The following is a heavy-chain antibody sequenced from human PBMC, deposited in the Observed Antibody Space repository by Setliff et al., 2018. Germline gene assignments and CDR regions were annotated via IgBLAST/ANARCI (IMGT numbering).Heavy chain of an antibody. CDR2: INTNTGNP. V-gene: IGHV7-4-1*02. CDR3: ARSSAPSVVLAADFDF. J-gene: IGHJ4*02. Sequence: ASVKVSCKASGYTFRSYAMNWVRQAPGQGLEWMGWINTNTGNPTYAQGFTGRFVFSLTIDPSSTTAYMELRSLKSDDTAFYYCARSSAPSVVLAADFDFWGQGTLVTVSS. D-gene: IGHD3-9*01. CDR1: GYTFRSYA.